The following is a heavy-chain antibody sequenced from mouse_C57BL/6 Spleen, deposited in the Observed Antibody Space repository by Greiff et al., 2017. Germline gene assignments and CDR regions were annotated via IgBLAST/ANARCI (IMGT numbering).Heavy chain of an antibody. CDR2: IDPENGDT. CDR1: GFNIKDDY. V-gene: IGHV14-4*01. CDR3: TQLTGTIDY. D-gene: IGHD4-1*01. J-gene: IGHJ2*01. Sequence: VQLQQSGAELVRPGASVKLSCTASGFNIKDDYMHWVKQRPEQGLEWIGWIDPENGDTEYASKFQGKATITAATSSNTAYLQLSSLTSEDTAVYYCTQLTGTIDYWGQGTTLTVSS.